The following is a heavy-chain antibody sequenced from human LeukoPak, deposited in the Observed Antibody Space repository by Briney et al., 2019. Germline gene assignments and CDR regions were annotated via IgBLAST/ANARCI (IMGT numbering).Heavy chain of an antibody. J-gene: IGHJ4*02. CDR2: INPSDGST. Sequence: ASVTVSCKASGDDFTKYYIHWVRQAPGQGLEWMGVINPSDGSTTYTQKFQGRVTMTTDTSTSTVNMELSSLRSEDTAVYYCAPSVRSGGSYYFDYWGQGTLVTVSS. CDR3: APSVRSGGSYYFDY. D-gene: IGHD2-15*01. CDR1: GDDFTKYY. V-gene: IGHV1-46*01.